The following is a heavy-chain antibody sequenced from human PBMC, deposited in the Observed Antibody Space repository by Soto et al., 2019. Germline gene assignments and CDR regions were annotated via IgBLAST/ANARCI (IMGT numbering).Heavy chain of an antibody. V-gene: IGHV4-30-4*01. CDR3: ARSYDRSGYYLNWYDP. Sequence: SETLSLTCTVSGGSISSGDDYWSWIRQPPGKGLEWIGHMHYSGSTYYNPSLKSRVTISVDTSKNQFSLKLRSVTAADTAVYYCARSYDRSGYYLNWYDPWGQGTLVTVSS. CDR2: MHYSGST. CDR1: GGSISSGDDY. D-gene: IGHD3-22*01. J-gene: IGHJ5*02.